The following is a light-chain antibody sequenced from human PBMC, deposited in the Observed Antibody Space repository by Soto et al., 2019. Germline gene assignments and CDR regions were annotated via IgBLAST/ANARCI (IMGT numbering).Light chain of an antibody. CDR3: QSYDNSLSDYV. CDR1: SSNIGAAND. J-gene: IGLJ1*01. Sequence: QSALTRPPSVSGAPGQRVTISCTGSSSNIGAANDVHWYQQLPGRAPTLLIYGNHNRPSGVPDRSSGSKSGTSASLAITGLQSEDEADYYCQSYDNSLSDYVFGTGTKVTVL. CDR2: GNH. V-gene: IGLV1-40*01.